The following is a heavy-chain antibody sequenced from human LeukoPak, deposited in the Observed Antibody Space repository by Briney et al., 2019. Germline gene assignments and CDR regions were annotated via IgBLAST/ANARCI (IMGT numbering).Heavy chain of an antibody. J-gene: IGHJ5*02. V-gene: IGHV3-7*01. CDR1: GFTFSSYW. D-gene: IGHD3-22*01. CDR2: IKQDGSEK. Sequence: GGSLRLSCAASGFTFSSYWMTWVRQAPGKGLEWVANIKQDGSEKYYVDSVKGRFTISRDNAKNSLYLQMNSLRAEDTAVYSCARDLLYYESSGYYHSWGQGTVVTVSS. CDR3: ARDLLYYESSGYYHS.